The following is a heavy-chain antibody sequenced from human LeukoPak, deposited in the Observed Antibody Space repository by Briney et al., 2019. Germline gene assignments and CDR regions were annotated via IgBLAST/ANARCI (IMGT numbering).Heavy chain of an antibody. CDR3: ARGAGPYDYVWGSYRLYYFDY. D-gene: IGHD3-16*02. CDR1: GGSISSYY. J-gene: IGHJ4*02. CDR2: INHSGST. Sequence: SETLSLTCTVSGGSISSYYWSWIRQPPGKGLEWIGEINHSGSTNYNPSLKSRVTISVDTSKNQFSLKLSSVTAADTAVYYCARGAGPYDYVWGSYRLYYFDYWGQGTLVTVSS. V-gene: IGHV4-34*01.